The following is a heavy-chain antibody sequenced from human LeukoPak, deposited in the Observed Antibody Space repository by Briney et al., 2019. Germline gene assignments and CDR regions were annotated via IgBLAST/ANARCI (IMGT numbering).Heavy chain of an antibody. V-gene: IGHV3-7*01. J-gene: IGHJ4*02. CDR1: GFTFSSYW. D-gene: IGHD3-22*01. CDR2: IKQDGSEK. Sequence: GGSLRLSCAASGFTFSSYWMSWVRQAPGKGLEWVANIKQDGSEKYHVDSVKGRFTISRDNAKNSLYLQMNSLRAEDTAVYYCARDLYRIVVVPHYFDYWGQGTLVTVST. CDR3: ARDLYRIVVVPHYFDY.